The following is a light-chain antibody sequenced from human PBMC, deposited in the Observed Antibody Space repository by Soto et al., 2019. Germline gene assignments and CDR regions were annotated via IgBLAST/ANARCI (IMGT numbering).Light chain of an antibody. J-gene: IGLJ3*02. V-gene: IGLV1-40*01. CDR1: ISNIGAGYE. CDR2: GHN. CDR3: QSYDSSLSGSGV. Sequence: QSVLTQPPSVSGAPVQRVTISCTGSISNIGAGYEVHWYQQLPGTSPKLLISGHNNRPSGVPDRFFGSKSGTSASLTITGLQAEDEADYFCQSYDSSLSGSGVFGGGTKVTVL.